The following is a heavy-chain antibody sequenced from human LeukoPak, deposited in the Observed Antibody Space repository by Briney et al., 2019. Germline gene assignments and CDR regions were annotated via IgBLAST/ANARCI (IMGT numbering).Heavy chain of an antibody. V-gene: IGHV1-2*02. CDR1: GYTFTGYY. Sequence: GASVKVSCKASGYTFTGYYMHWVRQAPGQGLEWMGWVNPNSGGTNYAQKFQGRVTMTTDTSTSTAYMELRSLRSDDTAVYYCARDYRRGYYYYMDVWGKGTTVTVSS. J-gene: IGHJ6*03. CDR3: ARDYRRGYYYYMDV. CDR2: VNPNSGGT.